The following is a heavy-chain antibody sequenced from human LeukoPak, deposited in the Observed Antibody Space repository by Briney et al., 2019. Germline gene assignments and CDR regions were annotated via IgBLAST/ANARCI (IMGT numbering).Heavy chain of an antibody. Sequence: GGTLRLSCAASGFTFRTYGMSRVRQAPGKGLEWVSAISGSGFGTYYADSMKGRFTISRDNSKNTLYLQMNSLRAEDTAVYYCAKGAYDSSGYYLLYYYYMDVWGKGTTVTVSS. CDR1: GFTFRTYG. CDR3: AKGAYDSSGYYLLYYYYMDV. D-gene: IGHD3-22*01. V-gene: IGHV3-23*01. J-gene: IGHJ6*03. CDR2: ISGSGFGT.